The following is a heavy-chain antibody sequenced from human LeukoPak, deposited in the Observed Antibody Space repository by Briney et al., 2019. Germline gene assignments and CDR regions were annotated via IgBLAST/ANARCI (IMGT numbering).Heavy chain of an antibody. CDR3: ITGIRSGYYVY. V-gene: IGHV3-15*04. D-gene: IGHD3-22*01. Sequence: GGSLTLSCAASGFTFSHAWMSWVRQAPGKGLEWIGRIVSNTEGGTRDYAAPVKGRFTISRDDSKNTLYLQMNSLKTEDTAVYHCITGIRSGYYVYWGQGTLVTVSS. CDR2: IVSNTEGGTR. J-gene: IGHJ4*02. CDR1: GFTFSHAW.